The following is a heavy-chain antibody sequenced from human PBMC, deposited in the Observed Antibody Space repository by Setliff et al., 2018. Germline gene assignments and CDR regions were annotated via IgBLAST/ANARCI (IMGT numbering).Heavy chain of an antibody. Sequence: ASVKVSCKASGYTFTSFGISWVREAPGQGLEWMGWISASNGKTNYAQKFQGRVTMTTDTSTSTAYMELRSIRSDDTAMYFCAFSSLSLCSGGNCPNVFDVWGQGTMVTVSS. CDR3: AFSSLSLCSGGNCPNVFDV. D-gene: IGHD2-15*01. CDR1: GYTFTSFG. J-gene: IGHJ3*01. CDR2: ISASNGKT. V-gene: IGHV1-18*01.